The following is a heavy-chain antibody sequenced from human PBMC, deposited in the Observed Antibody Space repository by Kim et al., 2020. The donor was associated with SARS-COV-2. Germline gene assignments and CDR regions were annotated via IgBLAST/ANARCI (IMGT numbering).Heavy chain of an antibody. J-gene: IGHJ4*02. Sequence: GGSLRLSCAASGFTFSSYDMHWVRQATGKGLEWVSAIGTAGDTYYPGSVKGRFTISRENAKNSLYLQMNSLRAGDTAVYYCARRRDYYDSSGYRGWGYFDYWGQGTLVTVSS. CDR3: ARRRDYYDSSGYRGWGYFDY. CDR2: IGTAGDT. CDR1: GFTFSSYD. V-gene: IGHV3-13*04. D-gene: IGHD3-22*01.